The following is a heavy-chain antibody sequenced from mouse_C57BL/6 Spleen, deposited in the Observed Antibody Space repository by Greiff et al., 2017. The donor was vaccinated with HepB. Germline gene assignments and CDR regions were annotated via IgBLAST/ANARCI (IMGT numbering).Heavy chain of an antibody. CDR1: GYTFTDYY. D-gene: IGHD1-1*01. J-gene: IGHJ1*03. CDR2: IFPGSGNT. Sequence: VQLQQSGAELVRPGASVKLSCKASGYTFTDYYINWVKQRPGEGLEWIARIFPGSGNTYYNEKFKGKATLTAEKSSSTAYMQLSSLTSEGSAVYFCARYYGSSLDWYFDVWGTGTTVTVSS. CDR3: ARYYGSSLDWYFDV. V-gene: IGHV1-76*01.